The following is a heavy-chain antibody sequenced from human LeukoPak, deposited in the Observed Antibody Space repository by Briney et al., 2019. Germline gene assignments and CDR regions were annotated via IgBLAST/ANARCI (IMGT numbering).Heavy chain of an antibody. CDR3: ARDLNDLLQNYRSTWYPADY. D-gene: IGHD6-13*01. Sequence: GGSLRLSCAASGFTFSTYWMNWVRQAPGKGLVWVSRVNNDGSSTSYADSVKGRFTISRDNTKNTLYLQTNSLRAEDTAVYYCARDLNDLLQNYRSTWYPADYWGQGTLVTVSS. J-gene: IGHJ4*02. CDR1: GFTFSTYW. CDR2: VNNDGSST. V-gene: IGHV3-74*01.